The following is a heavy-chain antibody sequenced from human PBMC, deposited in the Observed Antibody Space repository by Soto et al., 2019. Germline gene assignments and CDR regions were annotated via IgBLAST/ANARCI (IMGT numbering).Heavy chain of an antibody. CDR1: GFTFDDYA. D-gene: IGHD3-10*01. J-gene: IGHJ4*02. Sequence: EVQLVESGGGLVQPGRSLRLSCAASGFTFDDYAMHWVRQAPGKGLEWVTGISWNSDTIGYADSVKGRFTISRDNAKNSLYLQMISLRAEDTAFYYCARDVWSRASGPPDSWGQGTLVTVSS. CDR2: ISWNSDTI. V-gene: IGHV3-9*01. CDR3: ARDVWSRASGPPDS.